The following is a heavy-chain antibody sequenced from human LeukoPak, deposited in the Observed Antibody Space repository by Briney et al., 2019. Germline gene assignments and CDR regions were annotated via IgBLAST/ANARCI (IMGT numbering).Heavy chain of an antibody. V-gene: IGHV3-30*02. J-gene: IGHJ4*02. CDR2: IRYDGTDK. Sequence: GGSLTLSCAASGFTFSSFGMHWVRQAPGKGLEWVALIRYDGTDKYYADSVKGRFTISRDNSKNTLYLQMNSLRPEDTAVYYCAPRVVVITAPFDYWGQGTLVTVSS. D-gene: IGHD2-21*01. CDR3: APRVVVITAPFDY. CDR1: GFTFSSFG.